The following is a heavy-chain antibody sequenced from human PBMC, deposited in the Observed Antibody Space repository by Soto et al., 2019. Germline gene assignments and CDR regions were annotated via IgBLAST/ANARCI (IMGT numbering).Heavy chain of an antibody. CDR2: IYYSGST. Sequence: QVQLQESGPGLVKPSETLSLTCTVSGGSISSYYWSWIRQPPGKGLEWIGYIYYSGSTNYNPSLESRVTISVDTSKNQFSLKMSSVTAADTAVYYCARGGGYYGSGSYSEFDYWGQGTLVTVSS. J-gene: IGHJ4*02. CDR1: GGSISSYY. D-gene: IGHD3-10*01. CDR3: ARGGGYYGSGSYSEFDY. V-gene: IGHV4-59*01.